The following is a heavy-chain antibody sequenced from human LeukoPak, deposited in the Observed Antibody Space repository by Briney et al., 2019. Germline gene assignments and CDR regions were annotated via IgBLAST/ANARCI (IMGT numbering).Heavy chain of an antibody. V-gene: IGHV1-2*02. CDR2: INPNNGDP. Sequence: ASVKVSCKASGYTLTDYFMHWVRQAPGKRLEWMGWINPNNGDPHYARKFQGRVTMTRDTSISTAYMDLSRLRSDDTAVYYCARVIVGAVVYAYWGQGTLVTVSS. D-gene: IGHD1-26*01. J-gene: IGHJ4*02. CDR1: GYTLTDYF. CDR3: ARVIVGAVVYAY.